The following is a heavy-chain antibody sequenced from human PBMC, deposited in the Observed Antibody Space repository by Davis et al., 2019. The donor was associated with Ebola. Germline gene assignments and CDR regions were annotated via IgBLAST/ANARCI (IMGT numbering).Heavy chain of an antibody. V-gene: IGHV1-46*03. J-gene: IGHJ6*02. Sequence: ASVKVSCKASGGTFTSYYMHWVRQAPGQGLEWMGIINPSGGSTSYAQKFQGRVTMTRDTSTSTVYMELSSLRSEDTAVYYCARERTTTSRGGRYYYGMDVWGQGTTVTVSS. CDR1: GGTFTSYY. CDR3: ARERTTTSRGGRYYYGMDV. D-gene: IGHD2-2*01. CDR2: INPSGGST.